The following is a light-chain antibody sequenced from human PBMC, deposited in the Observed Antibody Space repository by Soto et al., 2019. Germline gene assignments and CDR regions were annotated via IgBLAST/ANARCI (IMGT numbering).Light chain of an antibody. CDR1: LDISIW. CDR2: AAS. CDR3: QQANSFPLL. V-gene: IGKV1-12*01. J-gene: IGKJ2*01. Sequence: DIQMTQSPSSVSASVGDRVTITCRAGLDISIWLAWYQQKPGKAPKLLIYAASSLQSGVPSRFSGSGSGTDFTLAISSLQPEDFATYYCQQANSFPLLFGQGTKLEIK.